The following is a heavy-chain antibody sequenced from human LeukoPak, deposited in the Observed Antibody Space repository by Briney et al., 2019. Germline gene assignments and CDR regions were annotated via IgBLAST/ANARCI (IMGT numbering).Heavy chain of an antibody. Sequence: PGGSLRLSCAASGFTFSSYAMSWVRQAPGKGLEWVAVISYDGSNKYYADSVKGRFTISRDNSKNTLYLQMNSLRAEDTAVYYCAAAILFDYWGQGTLVTVSS. CDR2: ISYDGSNK. J-gene: IGHJ4*02. CDR3: AAAILFDY. CDR1: GFTFSSYA. D-gene: IGHD2-2*01. V-gene: IGHV3-30*03.